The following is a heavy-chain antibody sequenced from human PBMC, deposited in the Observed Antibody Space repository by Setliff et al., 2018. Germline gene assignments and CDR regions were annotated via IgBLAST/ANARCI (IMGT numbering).Heavy chain of an antibody. J-gene: IGHJ5*02. CDR1: GDSIGRGGYY. Sequence: TLSLTCSVSGDSIGRGGYYWSWIRQQPGKGLEWIASIYYSGSTYYNPSLKSRLRVSMDSSKNQFYLDLSSVTAADTAVYYCARDRRGGYGAINWFDPWGQGTLVTVS. D-gene: IGHD3-16*01. CDR3: ARDRRGGYGAINWFDP. CDR2: IYYSGST. V-gene: IGHV4-31*03.